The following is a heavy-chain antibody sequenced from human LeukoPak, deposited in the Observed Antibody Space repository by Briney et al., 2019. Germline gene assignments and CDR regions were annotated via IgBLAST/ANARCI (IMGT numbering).Heavy chain of an antibody. Sequence: GGSLRLSCTASGFTFSSYAMNWARQAPGKGLEWVSSISGSSDTTFYADSVRGRFTVSRDNSKNTLYLQMNSLRAEDTAIYYCAKAFDYGDYFDYWGQGTLVTVSS. CDR1: GFTFSSYA. D-gene: IGHD4-17*01. J-gene: IGHJ4*02. CDR3: AKAFDYGDYFDY. CDR2: ISGSSDTT. V-gene: IGHV3-23*01.